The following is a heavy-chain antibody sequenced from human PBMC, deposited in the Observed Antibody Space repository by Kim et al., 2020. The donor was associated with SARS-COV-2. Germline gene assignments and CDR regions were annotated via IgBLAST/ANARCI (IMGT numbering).Heavy chain of an antibody. CDR3: AKEMGYSRSTSDYYYYYGMDV. CDR1: GFTFSSYG. CDR2: ISYDGSNK. V-gene: IGHV3-30*18. J-gene: IGHJ6*02. D-gene: IGHD2-2*01. Sequence: GGSLRLSCAASGFTFSSYGMHWVRQAPGKGLEWVAVISYDGSNKYYADSVKGRFTISRDNSKNTLYLQMNSLRAEDTAVYYCAKEMGYSRSTSDYYYYYGMDVWGQGTTVTVSS.